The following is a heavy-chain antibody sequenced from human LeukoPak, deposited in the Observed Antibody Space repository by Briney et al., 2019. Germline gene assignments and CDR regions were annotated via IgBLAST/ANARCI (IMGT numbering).Heavy chain of an antibody. CDR1: GGSITSYY. V-gene: IGHV4-4*07. D-gene: IGHD6-19*01. Sequence: SETLSLTCTVSGGSITSYYWSWIRQSAGKGLEWIGRIYTSGITNYNPSLKSRVSISIDTSKNQFSLKLSSVTAADTAVYYCARGQWVADFDYWGQGTLVTVSS. CDR3: ARGQWVADFDY. J-gene: IGHJ4*02. CDR2: IYTSGIT.